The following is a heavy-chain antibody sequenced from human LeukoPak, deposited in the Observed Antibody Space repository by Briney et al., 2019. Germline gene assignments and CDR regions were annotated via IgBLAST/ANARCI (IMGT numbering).Heavy chain of an antibody. D-gene: IGHD3-10*01. J-gene: IGHJ5*02. V-gene: IGHV1-3*01. CDR3: ARTRLWFGELFKFDP. CDR2: INAGNGNT. CDR1: GYTFTSYA. Sequence: GASVKVSCRASGYTFTSYAMHWVRQAPGQRPEWMGWINAGNGNTKYSQKFQGRVTITRDTSASTAYMELSSLRSEDTAVYYCARTRLWFGELFKFDPWGQGTLVTVSS.